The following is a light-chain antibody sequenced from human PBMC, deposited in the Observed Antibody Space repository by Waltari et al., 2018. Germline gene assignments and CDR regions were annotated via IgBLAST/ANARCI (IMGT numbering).Light chain of an antibody. CDR3: QQYYSAWT. J-gene: IGKJ1*01. CDR2: WAS. Sequence: DIVMTHSPDPLPVSPGARAPSHCKSSQSVLYSSNKKNYLAWYQQKAGQPPKLLIYWASTRESGVPDRFSGSESGTDFSLTISSLQAEDVAVYYCQQYYSAWTFGQGTKVEIK. V-gene: IGKV4-1*01. CDR1: QSVLYSSNKKNY.